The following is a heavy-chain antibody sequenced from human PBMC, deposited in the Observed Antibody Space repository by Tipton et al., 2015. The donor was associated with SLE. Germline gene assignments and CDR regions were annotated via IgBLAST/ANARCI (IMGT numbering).Heavy chain of an antibody. CDR3: ARNPITMVRGVIPGAFDI. V-gene: IGHV4-4*08. D-gene: IGHD3-10*01. Sequence: TLSLTCTVSGGSISSYYCSWIRQPPGKGLEWIGYIYTSGSTYYNPSLKSRVTISVDTSKNQFSLKLTSVTAADTAVYYCARNPITMVRGVIPGAFDIWGQGTMVTVSS. J-gene: IGHJ3*02. CDR2: IYTSGST. CDR1: GGSISSYY.